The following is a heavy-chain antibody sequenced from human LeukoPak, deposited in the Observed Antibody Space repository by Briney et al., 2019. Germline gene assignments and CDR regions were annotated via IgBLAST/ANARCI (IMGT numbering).Heavy chain of an antibody. D-gene: IGHD4-17*01. Sequence: PGESLKIPCQTSGYDFSTKLIGWVRPMPGKGLEWMGIIYPTDSITRYSPSFQGHVSISVDTSINTAYLQWASLRPSDTAMYFCARLAPDYADYWFDPWGQGTLVTVSS. CDR3: ARLAPDYADYWFDP. J-gene: IGHJ5*02. CDR1: GYDFSTKL. V-gene: IGHV5-51*01. CDR2: IYPTDSIT.